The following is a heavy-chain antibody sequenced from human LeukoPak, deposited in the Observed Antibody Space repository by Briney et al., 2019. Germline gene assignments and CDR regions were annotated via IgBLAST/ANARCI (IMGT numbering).Heavy chain of an antibody. D-gene: IGHD3-10*01. V-gene: IGHV3-23*01. Sequence: GGSLRLSCAGSGFTFSSYALSWVRQAPGKGLEWVSAISGSGGSTYYADSVKGRFTISRDNSKNTLYLQMNSLRAEDTAVYYCAKGLLLWFGELLEPFDYWGQGTLVTVSS. CDR3: AKGLLLWFGELLEPFDY. CDR2: ISGSGGST. CDR1: GFTFSSYA. J-gene: IGHJ4*02.